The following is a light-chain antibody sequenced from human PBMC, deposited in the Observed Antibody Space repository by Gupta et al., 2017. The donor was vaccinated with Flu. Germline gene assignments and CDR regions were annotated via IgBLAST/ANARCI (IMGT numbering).Light chain of an antibody. Sequence: DLQLTQSPSFLSASVGDRVTITCRASQGISSYLAWYQQKPGKAPKLLIYAASTLQSGVPSRFSGSGSGTECTLTISSLKAEDFAADYWKTLNRDPVCTFGPGTKVDIK. CDR2: AAS. V-gene: IGKV1-9*01. CDR1: QGISSY. CDR3: KTLNRDPVCT. J-gene: IGKJ3*01.